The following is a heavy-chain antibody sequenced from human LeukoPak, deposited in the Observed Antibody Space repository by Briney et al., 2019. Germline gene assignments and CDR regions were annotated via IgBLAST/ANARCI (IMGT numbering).Heavy chain of an antibody. J-gene: IGHJ5*02. CDR1: GFTFTNYA. V-gene: IGHV3-23*01. CDR2: ISAIGVMT. D-gene: IGHD1-26*01. CDR3: AKDRSIGTYYTFDH. Sequence: GGSLRLSCAASGFTFTNYAMTWVRQAPGKGLEWVSSISAIGVMTSHGGSVKGRFTVSRDNSKNSLYPQMSSLTAADTAVYYCAKDRSIGTYYTFDHWGRGTLVTVSS.